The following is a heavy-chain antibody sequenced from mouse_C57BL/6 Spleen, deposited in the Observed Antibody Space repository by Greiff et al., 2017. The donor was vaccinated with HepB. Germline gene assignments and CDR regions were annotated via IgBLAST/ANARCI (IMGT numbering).Heavy chain of an antibody. CDR3: ARQVTAQALYFDY. V-gene: IGHV5-6*01. CDR2: ISSGGSYT. D-gene: IGHD3-2*02. J-gene: IGHJ2*01. CDR1: GFTFSSYG. Sequence: EVKLVESGGDLVKPGGSLKLSCAASGFTFSSYGMSWVRQTPDKRLEWVATISSGGSYTYYPDSVKGRFTISRDNAKNTLYLQMSSLKSEDTAMYYWARQVTAQALYFDYWGQGTTLTVSS.